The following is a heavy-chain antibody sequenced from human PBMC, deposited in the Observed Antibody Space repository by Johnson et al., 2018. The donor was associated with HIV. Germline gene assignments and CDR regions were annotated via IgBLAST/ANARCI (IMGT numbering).Heavy chain of an antibody. D-gene: IGHD3-10*01. J-gene: IGHJ3*01. Sequence: VQLVESGGGLVQPGGSLRLSCVGSGFSFSDHFMDWVRQAPGKGLERVGRIRNKPSSYSTEYAASVKGRFTVSRDDSKNSVYLQMSSLKTEDTAVYYCTRDRDGVGVSWGQGTMVTVSS. CDR2: IRNKPSSYST. V-gene: IGHV3-72*01. CDR3: TRDRDGVGVS. CDR1: GFSFSDHF.